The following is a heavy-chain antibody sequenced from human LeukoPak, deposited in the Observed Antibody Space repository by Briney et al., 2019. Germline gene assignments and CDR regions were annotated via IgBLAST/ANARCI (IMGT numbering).Heavy chain of an antibody. CDR2: IYYSGST. D-gene: IGHD3-22*01. CDR1: GGTISNSGYY. Sequence: SETLSLTCSVSGGTISNSGYYWGWIRQPPGKRLEWIGTIYYSGSTYHNPSLKSRVIISVDTSKNQFSLKLSSVTAADTAVYYCARQRSKYYYENYWGQGTLVTVSS. CDR3: ARQRSKYYYENY. V-gene: IGHV4-39*01. J-gene: IGHJ4*02.